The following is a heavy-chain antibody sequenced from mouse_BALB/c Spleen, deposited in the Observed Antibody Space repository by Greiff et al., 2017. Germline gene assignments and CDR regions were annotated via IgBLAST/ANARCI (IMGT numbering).Heavy chain of an antibody. J-gene: IGHJ4*01. CDR3: ARSGGMITTSHYYAMDY. Sequence: EVQGVESGGGLVQPGGSRKLSCAASGFTFSSFGMHWVRQAPEKGLEWVAYISSGSSTIYYADTVKGRFTISRDNPKNTLFLQMTSLRSEDTAMYYCARSGGMITTSHYYAMDYWGQGTSVTVSS. D-gene: IGHD2-4*01. CDR2: ISSGSSTI. V-gene: IGHV5-17*02. CDR1: GFTFSSFG.